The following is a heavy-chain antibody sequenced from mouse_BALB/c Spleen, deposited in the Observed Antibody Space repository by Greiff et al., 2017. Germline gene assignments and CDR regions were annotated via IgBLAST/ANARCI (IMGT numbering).Heavy chain of an antibody. CDR2: ISSGGST. D-gene: IGHD2-14*01. V-gene: IGHV5-6-5*01. J-gene: IGHJ4*01. CDR1: GFTFSSYA. CDR3: ARADRYDGRCYAMDY. Sequence: EVMLVESGGGLVKPGGSLKLSCAASGFTFSSYAMSWVRQTPEKRLEWVASISSGGSTYYPDSVKGRFTISRDNARNILYLQMSSLRSEDTAMYYCARADRYDGRCYAMDYWGQGTSVTVSS.